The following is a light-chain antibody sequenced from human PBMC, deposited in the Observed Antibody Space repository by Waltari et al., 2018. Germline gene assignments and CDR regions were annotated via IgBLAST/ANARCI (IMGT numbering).Light chain of an antibody. V-gene: IGKV1-5*03. CDR1: QSISRW. CDR3: LQYNSYPDLT. CDR2: RAS. Sequence: DIQMTQSPSTLSASVGDRVTITCRASQSISRWLAWHQQKPGKAPKLLIYRASNLESGVPSRFSGSGSGTEFTLTINSLQPDDFASYYCLQYNSYPDLTYGGGTKVDIK. J-gene: IGKJ4*01.